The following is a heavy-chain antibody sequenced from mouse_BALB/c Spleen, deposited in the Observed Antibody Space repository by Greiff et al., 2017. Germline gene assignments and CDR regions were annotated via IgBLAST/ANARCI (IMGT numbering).Heavy chain of an antibody. CDR1: GFTFSSFG. J-gene: IGHJ4*01. CDR3: ASMITTGYYAMDY. D-gene: IGHD2-4*01. CDR2: ISSGSSTI. Sequence: EVQVVESGGGLVQPGGSRKLSCAASGFTFSSFGMHWVRQAPEKGLEWVAYISSGSSTIYYADTVKGRFTISRDNPKNTLFLQMTSLRSEDTAIYYCASMITTGYYAMDYWGQGTSVTVSS. V-gene: IGHV5-17*02.